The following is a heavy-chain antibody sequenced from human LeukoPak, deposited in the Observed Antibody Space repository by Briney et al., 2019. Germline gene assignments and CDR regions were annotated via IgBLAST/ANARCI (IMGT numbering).Heavy chain of an antibody. CDR2: ISSTSSTM. D-gene: IGHD5-12*01. CDR1: GFTLSDYY. V-gene: IGHV3-48*02. CDR3: VRDIGGFYRGYGDS. J-gene: IGHJ4*02. Sequence: GGSLRLSCAASGFTLSDYYMNWVRQAPGKGLEWVSYISSTSSTMYYADSVKGRFTISRDNAKNSLYLQMNSLRDEDTAVYYCVRDIGGFYRGYGDSWGQGTLVTVSS.